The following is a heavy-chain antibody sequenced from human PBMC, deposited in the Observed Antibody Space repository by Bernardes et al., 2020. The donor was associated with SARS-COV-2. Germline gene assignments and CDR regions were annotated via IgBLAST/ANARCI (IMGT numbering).Heavy chain of an antibody. Sequence: ASVKVSCKASGYTFTSYGISWVRQAPGQGLEWMGWISAYNGNTNYAQKLQGRVTMTTDTSTSTAYMELRSLRSDDTAVYYCARGIVVVPGSERYYYYGMDVWGQGTTVTVSS. D-gene: IGHD2-2*01. CDR1: GYTFTSYG. J-gene: IGHJ6*02. CDR3: ARGIVVVPGSERYYYYGMDV. V-gene: IGHV1-18*01. CDR2: ISAYNGNT.